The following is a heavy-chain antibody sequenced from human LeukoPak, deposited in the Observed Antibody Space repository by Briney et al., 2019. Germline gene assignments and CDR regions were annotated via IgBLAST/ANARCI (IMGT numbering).Heavy chain of an antibody. Sequence: ASVKVSCKVSGYTLTELSMHWVRQAPGKGLEWMGGFDPEAGETIYAQKFQGRVTMTEDTSTDTAYMEVSSLRSDDTAVYYCARVIMVRGPVLDYWGQGTLVTVSS. V-gene: IGHV1-24*01. CDR1: GYTLTELS. CDR3: ARVIMVRGPVLDY. J-gene: IGHJ4*02. D-gene: IGHD3-10*01. CDR2: FDPEAGET.